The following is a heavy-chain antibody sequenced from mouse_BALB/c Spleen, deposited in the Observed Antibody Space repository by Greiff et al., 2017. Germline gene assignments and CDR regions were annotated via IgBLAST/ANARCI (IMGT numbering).Heavy chain of an antibody. V-gene: IGHV1-18*01. Sequence: VQLQQSGPELVKPGASVKIPCKASGYTFTDYNMDWVKQSHGKSLEWIGDINPNNGGTIYNQKFKGKATLTVDKSSSTAYMELRSLTSEDTAVYYCARRGGARDWYFDVWGAGTTVTVSS. CDR3: ARRGGARDWYFDV. J-gene: IGHJ1*01. CDR1: GYTFTDYN. CDR2: INPNNGGT.